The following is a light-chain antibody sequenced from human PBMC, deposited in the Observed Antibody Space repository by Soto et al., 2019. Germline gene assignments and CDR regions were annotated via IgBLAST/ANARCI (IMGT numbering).Light chain of an antibody. V-gene: IGKV3-15*01. J-gene: IGKJ1*01. CDR1: QSVSSN. Sequence: EIVMTQSPATLSESPGERATLSCRASQSVSSNLAWYQQKPGQAPRLLIYGASTRATGIPARFSGSGSGTEFTLTISSLQSEDFALYYCQQYNNWPPTFGQGTKVEIK. CDR3: QQYNNWPPT. CDR2: GAS.